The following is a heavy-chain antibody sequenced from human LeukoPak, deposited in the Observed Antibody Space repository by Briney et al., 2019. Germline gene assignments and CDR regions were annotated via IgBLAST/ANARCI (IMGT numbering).Heavy chain of an antibody. D-gene: IGHD3-3*01. CDR1: GYTFTSYY. CDR3: ARRDYDFWSGYHWSDP. V-gene: IGHV1-46*01. Sequence: ASVKVSCKASGYTFTSYYMHWVRQAPGQGLEWMGIINPSGGSTSYAQKFQGRVTMTRDMSTSTVYMELSSLRSEDTAVYYCARRDYDFWSGYHWSDPWGQGTLVTVSS. CDR2: INPSGGST. J-gene: IGHJ5*02.